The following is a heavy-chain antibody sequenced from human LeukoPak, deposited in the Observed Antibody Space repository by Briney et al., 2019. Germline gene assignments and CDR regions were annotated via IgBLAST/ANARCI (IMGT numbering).Heavy chain of an antibody. J-gene: IGHJ4*02. D-gene: IGHD6-19*01. CDR2: ITSSSRYI. V-gene: IGHV3-21*01. Sequence: GGSLRLSCAASGFTFSSYWMNWVRQAPGKGLEWVSSITSSSRYIYYADSVKGRFTISRDNAKNSLYLQMNSLRAEDTAVYYCARDLRGGSGYSTGWYEVSDYWGQGTLVTVSS. CDR1: GFTFSSYW. CDR3: ARDLRGGSGYSTGWYEVSDY.